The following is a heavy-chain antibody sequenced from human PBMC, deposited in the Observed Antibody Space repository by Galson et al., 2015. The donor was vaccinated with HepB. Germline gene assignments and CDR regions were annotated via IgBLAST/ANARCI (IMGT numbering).Heavy chain of an antibody. D-gene: IGHD1-26*01. CDR1: GGSISSSSYY. Sequence: SETLSLTCTVSGGSISSSSYYWGWIRQPPGTGLEWIGSIYYSGSTYYNPSLKSRVTISVDTSKNQFSLKLSSVTAADTAVYYCARHGAVVGASTFDYWGQGTLVTVSS. V-gene: IGHV4-39*01. J-gene: IGHJ4*02. CDR2: IYYSGST. CDR3: ARHGAVVGASTFDY.